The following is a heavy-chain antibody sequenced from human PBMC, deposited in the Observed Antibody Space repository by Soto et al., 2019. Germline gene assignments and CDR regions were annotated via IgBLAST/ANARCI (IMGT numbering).Heavy chain of an antibody. CDR1: GFTFSTYA. CDR2: ISGSGGST. V-gene: IGHV3-23*01. J-gene: IGHJ4*02. Sequence: GGSLRLSCAASGFTFSTYAMSWVRQAPGKXLEWVSAISGSGGSTYYADPVKGRFTISRDNSKNTLYLQMNSLRAEDTAVHYCARGLGYCSSTSCYIRFDYWGQGTLVTVSS. CDR3: ARGLGYCSSTSCYIRFDY. D-gene: IGHD2-2*02.